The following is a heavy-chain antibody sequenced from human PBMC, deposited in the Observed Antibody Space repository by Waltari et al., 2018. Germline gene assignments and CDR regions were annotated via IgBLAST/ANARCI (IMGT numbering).Heavy chain of an antibody. CDR1: GYTFTGYY. CDR2: IKPNRGGT. J-gene: IGHJ4*02. D-gene: IGHD5-18*01. V-gene: IGHV1-2*02. CDR3: ASVDKAMIGN. Sequence: QVQLVQSGAEVKKPGASGTVSCKASGYTFTGYYMHWVRQAPGQGLEWMGWIKPNRGGTNYAQKTQGMVTMTRAPSISTALMELCRLRSDATAVYYCASVDKAMIGNWGQGTLVTVSS.